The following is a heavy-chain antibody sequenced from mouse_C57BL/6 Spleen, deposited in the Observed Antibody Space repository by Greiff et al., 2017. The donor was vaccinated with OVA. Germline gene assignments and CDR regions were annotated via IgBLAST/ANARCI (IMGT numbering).Heavy chain of an antibody. Sequence: QVQLQQPGAELVKPGASVKLSCKASGYTFTSYWMHWVKQRPGRGLEWTGRIDPNSGGTKYNEKFKSKATLTVDKPSSTAYMQLSSLTSEDSAVYYCARGGLYYYGSSFDYWGQGTTLTVSS. J-gene: IGHJ2*01. V-gene: IGHV1-72*01. CDR1: GYTFTSYW. D-gene: IGHD1-1*01. CDR2: IDPNSGGT. CDR3: ARGGLYYYGSSFDY.